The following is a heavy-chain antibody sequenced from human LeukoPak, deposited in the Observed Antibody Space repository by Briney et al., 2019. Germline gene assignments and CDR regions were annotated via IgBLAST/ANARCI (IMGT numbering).Heavy chain of an antibody. J-gene: IGHJ4*02. Sequence: SQTLSLTCAISGDSFSSNSAAWDWLRQSPSSGLEWLGSTYYRSKWYNDSAVSLKSLITINPDTSKNQFSLQLKSVTPEDTAVYFCARDRGLLFVCWGQGTLVTVSS. CDR3: ARDRGLLFVC. D-gene: IGHD2-21*02. CDR2: TYYRSKWYN. V-gene: IGHV6-1*01. CDR1: GDSFSSNSAA.